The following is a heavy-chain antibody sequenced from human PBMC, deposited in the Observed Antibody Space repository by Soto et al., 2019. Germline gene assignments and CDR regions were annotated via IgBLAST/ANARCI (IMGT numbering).Heavy chain of an antibody. CDR2: ISYDGSNK. J-gene: IGHJ4*02. CDR3: AKDPDFLTGSYFDY. V-gene: IGHV3-30*18. D-gene: IGHD3-9*01. CDR1: GFTFSSYG. Sequence: PGGSLRLSCAASGFTFSSYGMHWVRQAPGKGLEWVAVISYDGSNKYYADSVKGRFTISRDNSKNTLYLQMNSLRAEDTAVYYCAKDPDFLTGSYFDYWGQGTLVTVSS.